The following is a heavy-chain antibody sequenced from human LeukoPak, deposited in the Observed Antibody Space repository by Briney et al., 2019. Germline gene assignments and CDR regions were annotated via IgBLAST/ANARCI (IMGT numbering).Heavy chain of an antibody. J-gene: IGHJ3*02. V-gene: IGHV3-64*01. D-gene: IGHD6-13*01. CDR1: GFTFSLYA. Sequence: TGGSLRLSCAASGFTFSLYAMHWVRQAPGKELEYVSAITSNGHSAYYANSVEGRFTISRDNSKNTLYLQMNSLRAEDTAVYYCAKDLTLRGSSSWYNDAFDIWGQGTMVTVSS. CDR2: ITSNGHSA. CDR3: AKDLTLRGSSSWYNDAFDI.